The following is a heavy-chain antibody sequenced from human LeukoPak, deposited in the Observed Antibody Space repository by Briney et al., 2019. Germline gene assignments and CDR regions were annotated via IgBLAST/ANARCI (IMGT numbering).Heavy chain of an antibody. V-gene: IGHV3-23*01. CDR2: ISGSGGST. CDR1: GFTFSSYA. J-gene: IGHJ6*02. Sequence: GSLRLSCAASGFTFSSYAMSWVRQAPGKGLAWVSAISGSGGSTYYADSVKGRFTISRDNSKNTLYLQMNSLRAEDTAVYYCAKETTTVTTYYYYGMDVWGQGTTVTVSS. D-gene: IGHD4-4*01. CDR3: AKETTTVTTYYYYGMDV.